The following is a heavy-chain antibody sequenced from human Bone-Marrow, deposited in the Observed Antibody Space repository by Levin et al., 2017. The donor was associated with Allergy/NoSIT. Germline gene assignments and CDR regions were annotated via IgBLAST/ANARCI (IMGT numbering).Heavy chain of an antibody. CDR3: AKVPSSFGGCYYFQH. CDR2: INWNSNTI. D-gene: IGHD3-16*01. CDR1: GFTFDDFG. Sequence: SCAASGFTFDDFGMHWVRQVPEKGLEWVSGINWNSNTIDYADSVKGRFTISRDNAKNSLYLQMNSLRPEDTAFYYCAKVPSSFGGCYYFQHRGRGTLVTVSS. J-gene: IGHJ1*01. V-gene: IGHV3-9*01.